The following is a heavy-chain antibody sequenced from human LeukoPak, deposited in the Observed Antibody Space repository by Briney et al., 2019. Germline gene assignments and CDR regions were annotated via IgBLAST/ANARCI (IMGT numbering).Heavy chain of an antibody. CDR1: GGSVSSDSVA. J-gene: IGHJ4*02. CDR2: TYYKSKWND. Sequence: SQTLSLTCAISGGSVSSDSVAWNWIRQSPSRGLEWLGRTYYKSKWNDDYAVSVNSRITISPDTSKNQFSLQLNSVTPEDTAVYYCARGSAGGFDFWGQGTLVTVSS. D-gene: IGHD3-16*01. V-gene: IGHV6-1*01. CDR3: ARGSAGGFDF.